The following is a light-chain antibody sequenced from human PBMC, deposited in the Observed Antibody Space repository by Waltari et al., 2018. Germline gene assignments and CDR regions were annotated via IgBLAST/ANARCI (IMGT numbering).Light chain of an antibody. J-gene: IGKJ4*01. CDR1: QSVRSIS. CDR3: QQYDGSVLT. Sequence: IVMTKSTDTLSLSPGERATRSCRASQSVRSISLVWRQQKPGQAPRLVMYGTSSRATCFPDRFSGSGSGTDFSLTISRLEPEDFAMYYCQQYDGSVLTFGGGTKVEL. V-gene: IGKV3-20*01. CDR2: GTS.